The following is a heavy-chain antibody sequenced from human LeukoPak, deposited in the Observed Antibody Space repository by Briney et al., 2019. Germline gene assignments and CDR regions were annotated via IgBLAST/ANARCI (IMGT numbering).Heavy chain of an antibody. V-gene: IGHV3-30*01. CDR2: ISYDGSDGSDK. J-gene: IGHJ6*03. CDR3: ARGDIVVVPGALYMDV. D-gene: IGHD2-2*01. CDR1: QITFSNYA. Sequence: LSGGSLRLSCAASQITFSNYAMHWVRQAPGKGLEWLAVISYDGSDGSDKYYADSVRGRFTISRDNSKDTLYLQMNTLRVEDTAVYYCARGDIVVVPGALYMDVWGKGTTVTVSS.